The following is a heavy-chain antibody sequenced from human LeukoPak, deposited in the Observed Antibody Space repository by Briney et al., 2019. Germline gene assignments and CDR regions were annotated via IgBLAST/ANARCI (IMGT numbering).Heavy chain of an antibody. CDR1: GFTFSSYA. Sequence: GRSLRLSCAASGFTFSSYAMHWVPQAPGKGLEGVAVISYDGSNKYYADSVKGRFTISRDNSKNTLYLQMNSLRAEDTAVYYCARAGITMIVVVITLDYWGQGTLVTVSS. CDR3: ARAGITMIVVVITLDY. CDR2: ISYDGSNK. V-gene: IGHV3-30-3*01. D-gene: IGHD3-22*01. J-gene: IGHJ4*02.